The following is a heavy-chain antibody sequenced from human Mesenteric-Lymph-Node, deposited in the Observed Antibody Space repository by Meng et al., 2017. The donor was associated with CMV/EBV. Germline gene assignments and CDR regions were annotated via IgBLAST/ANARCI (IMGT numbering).Heavy chain of an antibody. V-gene: IGHV3-21*01. CDR3: ARVGCGATTHAFDI. CDR2: INSSSTYI. Sequence: SGLTFSGYRMNWVRQAPGKGLEWVSSINSSSTYIYYADSVKGRFTISRDNAKNSLYLQMNSLRAEDTAVYYCARVGCGATTHAFDIWGQGTMVTVSS. J-gene: IGHJ3*02. CDR1: GLTFSGYR. D-gene: IGHD1-26*01.